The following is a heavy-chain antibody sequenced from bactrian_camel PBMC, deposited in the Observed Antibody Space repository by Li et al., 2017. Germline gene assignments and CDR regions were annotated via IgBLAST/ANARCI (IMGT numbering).Heavy chain of an antibody. CDR1: GAHESRYC. CDR3: AADRIRDSWLAETDFRY. J-gene: IGHJ6*01. V-gene: IGHV3S53*01. D-gene: IGHD1*01. Sequence: VQQVESGGGSVQPGGSLRLSCTASGAHESRYCMAWFRQAPGKEREGVASIDTDDITTYADSVKGRFTISKDNANYTVYLQMNNLKPDDTAMYYCAADRIRDSWLAETDFRYWGQGTQVTVS. CDR2: IDTDDIT.